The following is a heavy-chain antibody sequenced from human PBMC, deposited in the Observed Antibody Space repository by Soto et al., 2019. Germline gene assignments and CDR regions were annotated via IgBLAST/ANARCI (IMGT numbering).Heavy chain of an antibody. D-gene: IGHD1-20*01. CDR1: GGSISSGDYY. CDR2: IYYSGST. J-gene: IGHJ6*02. V-gene: IGHV4-30-4*01. Sequence: SETLSLTYTVSGGSISSGDYYWILIRQPPGKGLEWIGYIYYSGSTYYNPSLKSRVTISVDTSKNQFSLKVSSVTAADTAVYYCARGRITGTTDYGMDVWGQGTTVTVSS. CDR3: ARGRITGTTDYGMDV.